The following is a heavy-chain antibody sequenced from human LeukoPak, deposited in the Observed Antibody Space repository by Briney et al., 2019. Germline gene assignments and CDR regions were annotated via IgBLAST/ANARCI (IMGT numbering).Heavy chain of an antibody. CDR2: IYSGGST. CDR1: GFTVSSNY. CDR3: ARTRYDAFDI. J-gene: IGHJ3*02. V-gene: IGHV3-53*01. Sequence: PGGSLRLSCAASGFTVSSNYMSWVRQAPGKGLEWVSLIYSGGSTYYADSVKGRFTISRDNPKNTLYLQMNSLRAEDTAVYYCARTRYDAFDIWGQGTMVTVSS. D-gene: IGHD4-17*01.